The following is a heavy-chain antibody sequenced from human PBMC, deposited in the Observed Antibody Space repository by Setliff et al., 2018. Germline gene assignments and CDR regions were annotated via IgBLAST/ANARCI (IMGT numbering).Heavy chain of an antibody. D-gene: IGHD3-16*01. CDR3: ARMGTYTKSLSVDS. V-gene: IGHV2-5*02. J-gene: IGHJ4*02. CDR2: IYWDDDK. CDR1: GFSLSTSGVG. Sequence: SGPTLVNPTQTLTLTCTFSGFSLSTSGVGVGWIRQPPGKALEWLALIYWDDDKRYNTSLKTRLTVSQDTSKNQVVLTLANVDPVDTATYFCARMGTYTKSLSVDSWGQGTLVTVSS.